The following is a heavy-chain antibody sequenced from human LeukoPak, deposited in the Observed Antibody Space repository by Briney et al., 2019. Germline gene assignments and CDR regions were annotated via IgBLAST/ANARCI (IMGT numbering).Heavy chain of an antibody. CDR2: INHSGST. CDR3: AVTRWLRTFDY. Sequence: SETLSLTCAVYGGSFSGYYWSWIRQPPGKGLEWIGEINHSGSTNYNPSLKSRVTISVDTSMNQFSLKLSSVTAADTAVYYCAVTRWLRTFDYWGQGTLVTVSS. CDR1: GGSFSGYY. V-gene: IGHV4-34*01. D-gene: IGHD5-24*01. J-gene: IGHJ4*02.